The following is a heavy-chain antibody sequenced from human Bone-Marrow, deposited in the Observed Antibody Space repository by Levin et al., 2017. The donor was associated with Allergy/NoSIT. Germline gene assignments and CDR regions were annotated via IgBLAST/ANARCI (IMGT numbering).Heavy chain of an antibody. CDR1: GYMFISYG. V-gene: IGHV1-18*01. J-gene: IGHJ5*02. Sequence: GESLKISCKASGYMFISYGINWVRQAPGQGPEWMGGISVYSGKTNYAEKFQGRVTMTTDTSTNTADMELRSLRSDDTAVYYCARDSYDSSGYYLGWFDPWGQGTLVIVSA. CDR2: ISVYSGKT. D-gene: IGHD3-22*01. CDR3: ARDSYDSSGYYLGWFDP.